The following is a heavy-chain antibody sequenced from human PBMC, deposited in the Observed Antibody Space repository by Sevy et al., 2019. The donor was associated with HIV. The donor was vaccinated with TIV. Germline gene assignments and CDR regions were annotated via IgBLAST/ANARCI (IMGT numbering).Heavy chain of an antibody. V-gene: IGHV3-23*01. Sequence: GGSLRLSCAASGFILSSFGMHWVRQAPGKGLEWVSAVSGGGDTTYYADSVKGRFTISRDNSKNTLYLQMNSLRAEDTAVYYCAKGGSTSGYYLNYFAYWGQGTLVTVSS. CDR2: VSGGGDTT. CDR3: AKGGSTSGYYLNYFAY. CDR1: GFILSSFG. D-gene: IGHD3-22*01. J-gene: IGHJ4*02.